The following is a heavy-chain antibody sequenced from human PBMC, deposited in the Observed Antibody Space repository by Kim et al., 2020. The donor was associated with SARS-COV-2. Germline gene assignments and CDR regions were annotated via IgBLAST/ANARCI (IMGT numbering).Heavy chain of an antibody. CDR2: INPSGGST. V-gene: IGHV1-46*01. CDR1: GYTFTSYY. J-gene: IGHJ6*02. CDR3: ARLPRPNYYDSSGYYSSHYYYGMDV. Sequence: ASVKVSCKASGYTFTSYYMHWVRQAPGQGLEWMGIINPSGGSTSYAQKFQGRVTMTRDTSTSTVYMELSSLRSEDTAVYYCARLPRPNYYDSSGYYSSHYYYGMDVWGQGTTVTVSS. D-gene: IGHD3-22*01.